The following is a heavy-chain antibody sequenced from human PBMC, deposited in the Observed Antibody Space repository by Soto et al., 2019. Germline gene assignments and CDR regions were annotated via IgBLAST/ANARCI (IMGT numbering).Heavy chain of an antibody. CDR1: GYTLNEVA. CDR3: TTYHGDYNFDH. J-gene: IGHJ5*02. V-gene: IGHV1-24*01. D-gene: IGHD4-17*01. CDR2: FDPEEADT. Sequence: QVQLVQSVAEVKKPGASVKGSCKVSGYTLNEVAMHWVRQAPGKGLEWLGGFDPEEADTISAQHFQGRVTMTKETSTETVYMELSSLRSEDTAVYICTTYHGDYNFDHWGQGTLVTVSS.